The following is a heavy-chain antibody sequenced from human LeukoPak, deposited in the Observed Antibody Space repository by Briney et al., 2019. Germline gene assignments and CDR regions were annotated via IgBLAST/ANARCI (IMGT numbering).Heavy chain of an antibody. CDR3: ARGGARSLAAGDY. CDR2: IYSGGNT. V-gene: IGHV3-53*01. Sequence: GGSLRLSCAASGFTFSNYSMNWVRQAPGKGLEWVSVIYSGGNTYYADSVKGRFIISRDNSKNTLYLQMNSLRAEDTAVYYCARGGARSLAAGDYWGQGTLVTVSS. CDR1: GFTFSNYS. D-gene: IGHD6-13*01. J-gene: IGHJ4*02.